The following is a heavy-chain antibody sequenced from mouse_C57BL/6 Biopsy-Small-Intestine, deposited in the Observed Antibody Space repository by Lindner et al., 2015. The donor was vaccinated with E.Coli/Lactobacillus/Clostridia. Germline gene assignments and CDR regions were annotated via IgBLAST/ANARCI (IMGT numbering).Heavy chain of an antibody. Sequence: VQLQESGGGLVKPGGSLKLSCAASGFTFSDYGMHWVRQAPEKGLEWVAYISSGSSTIYYADTVKGRFTISRDNAKNTLFLQMTSLRSEDTAMYYCARSGKAMDYWGQGTSVTVSS. V-gene: IGHV5-17*01. D-gene: IGHD4-1*01. CDR1: GFTFSDYG. J-gene: IGHJ4*01. CDR2: ISSGSSTI. CDR3: ARSGKAMDY.